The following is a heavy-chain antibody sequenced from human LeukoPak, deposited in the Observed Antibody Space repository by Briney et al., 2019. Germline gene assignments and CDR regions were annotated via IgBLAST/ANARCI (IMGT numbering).Heavy chain of an antibody. J-gene: IGHJ4*02. CDR2: IYYSGST. D-gene: IGHD6-19*01. CDR3: ARGSSGWWFDY. Sequence: SETLSLTCTVSGGSISSYYWSWIRQPPGKGLEWIGYIYYSGSTNYNPSLKSRVTISVDTSNKPFSLKLSPVTAADTAVYYCARGSSGWWFDYRGQGTLVTVSS. CDR1: GGSISSYY. V-gene: IGHV4-59*01.